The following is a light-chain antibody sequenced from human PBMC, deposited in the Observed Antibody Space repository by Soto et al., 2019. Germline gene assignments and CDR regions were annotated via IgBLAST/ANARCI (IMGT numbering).Light chain of an antibody. V-gene: IGKV3-20*01. CDR1: QSVSSSY. J-gene: IGKJ1*01. CDR2: GAS. CDR3: QQYGSSPWT. Sequence: EIVMTQSPATLCVSPGERATVPCSPSQSVSSSYLAWYQQKPGQAPRLLIYGASSRATGIPDRFSGSGSGTDFTLTISRLEPEDFAVYYCQQYGSSPWTFGQGTKVDIK.